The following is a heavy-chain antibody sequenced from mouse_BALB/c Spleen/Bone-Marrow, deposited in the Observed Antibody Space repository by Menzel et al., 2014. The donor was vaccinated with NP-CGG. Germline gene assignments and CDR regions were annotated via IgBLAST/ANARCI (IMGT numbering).Heavy chain of an antibody. CDR2: IRNKANGYTT. CDR1: GFTFTDYY. J-gene: IGHJ2*01. CDR3: ARDIGRLLFDY. Sequence: EVMLVESGGGLVQPGGSLRLSCETSGFTFTDYYMNWVRQPPGKALEGLGFIRNKANGYTTEYSASVKGRFTISRDNTQSILYLQMNTLRAEDSATYYCARDIGRLLFDYWGQGTTLTVSS. D-gene: IGHD1-2*01. V-gene: IGHV7-3*02.